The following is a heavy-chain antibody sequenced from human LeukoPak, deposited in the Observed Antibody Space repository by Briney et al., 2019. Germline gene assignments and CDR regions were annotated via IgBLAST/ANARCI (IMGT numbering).Heavy chain of an antibody. CDR3: ARDVYNPPGVDP. CDR1: GGSISSGGYY. D-gene: IGHD1-1*01. CDR2: IHYSGST. Sequence: SSETLSLTCTVSGGSISSGGYYWSWIRQHPGKGLEWIGYIHYSGSTYYNPSLKSRVTISVDTSKNQFSLKLSSVTAADTAVYYCARDVYNPPGVDPWGQGTLVTVSS. J-gene: IGHJ5*02. V-gene: IGHV4-31*03.